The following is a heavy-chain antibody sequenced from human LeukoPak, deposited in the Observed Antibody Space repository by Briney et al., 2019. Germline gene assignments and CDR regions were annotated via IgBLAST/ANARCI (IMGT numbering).Heavy chain of an antibody. CDR1: GFTFSRYS. CDR2: ISSGSSYV. Sequence: PGGSLRLSCAVSGFTFSRYSMNWVRRAPGKGLQWVSSISSGSSYVYYSDSVKGRFTISRDNSKNTLFLQMNSLRPDDTAVYYCATDHRYMAVWGEGTTVTVSS. J-gene: IGHJ6*03. D-gene: IGHD3-16*02. CDR3: ATDHRYMAV. V-gene: IGHV3-21*01.